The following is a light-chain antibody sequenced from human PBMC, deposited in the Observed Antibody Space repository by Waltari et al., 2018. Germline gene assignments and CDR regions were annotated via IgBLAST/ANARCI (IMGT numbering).Light chain of an antibody. J-gene: IGKJ2*01. CDR1: QNIANY. Sequence: DLQMTQSPSSLSASVGDRVPITCRASQNIANYLNWYQQKPGKAPKLLIYGASSLQSGVPSRFSGSGSGTDFTLTISSLQREDLAIYYCQHGYSTLYTFGQGTNLEIK. V-gene: IGKV1-39*01. CDR3: QHGYSTLYT. CDR2: GAS.